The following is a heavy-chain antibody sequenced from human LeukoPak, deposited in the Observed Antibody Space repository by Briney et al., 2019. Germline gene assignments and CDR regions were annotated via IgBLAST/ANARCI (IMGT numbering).Heavy chain of an antibody. Sequence: PSETLSLTCTVPGGSISSYYWSWIRQPPGKGLEWIGYIYYSGSTNYNPSLKSRVTISVDTSKNQFSLKLSSVTAADTAVYYCARDRVAVGDFDYWGQGTLVTVSS. J-gene: IGHJ4*02. CDR1: GGSISSYY. CDR3: ARDRVAVGDFDY. CDR2: IYYSGST. D-gene: IGHD6-19*01. V-gene: IGHV4-59*01.